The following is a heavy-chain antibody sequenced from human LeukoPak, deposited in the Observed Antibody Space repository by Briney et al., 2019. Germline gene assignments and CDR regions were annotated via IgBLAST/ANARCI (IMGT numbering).Heavy chain of an antibody. CDR1: GIIVSSDY. V-gene: IGHV3-7*01. J-gene: IGHJ4*02. CDR2: IKQDGSEK. D-gene: IGHD1-14*01. Sequence: PGGSLRLSCAASGIIVSSDYMSWVRQAPGKGLEWVANIKQDGSEKYYVDSVKGRFTISRDNAKNSLYLQMNSLRAEDTAVYYCAKPTDYWGQGTLVTVSS. CDR3: AKPTDY.